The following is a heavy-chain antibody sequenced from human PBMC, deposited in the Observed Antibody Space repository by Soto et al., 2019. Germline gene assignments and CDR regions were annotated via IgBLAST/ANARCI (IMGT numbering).Heavy chain of an antibody. J-gene: IGHJ6*03. CDR1: GYTFTSYG. D-gene: IGHD3-10*01. V-gene: IGHV1-18*01. CDR2: ISAYNGNT. CDR3: ARAVPHGVRGVISYCYYMDV. Sequence: QVQLVQSGAEVKKPGASVKVSCKASGYTFTSYGISWVRQAPGQGLEWMGWISAYNGNTNYAQKLQGRVTMTTDTSTSTAYMELRSLRSDDTAVYYCARAVPHGVRGVISYCYYMDVWGKGTTVTVSS.